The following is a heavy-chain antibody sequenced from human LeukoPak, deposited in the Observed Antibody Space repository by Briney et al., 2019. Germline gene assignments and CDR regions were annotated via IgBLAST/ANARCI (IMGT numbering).Heavy chain of an antibody. CDR3: ARDSKQQAYFDY. D-gene: IGHD5-18*01. V-gene: IGHV4-61*01. CDR2: IYYSGST. CDR1: GGSVSSGSYY. J-gene: IGHJ4*02. Sequence: SETLSLTCTVSGGSVSSGSYYWSWIRQPPGKGLEWIGYIYYSGSTNYNPSLKSRVTISVDTSKNQFSLKLSSVTAADTAVYYCARDSKQQAYFDYWGQGTLVTVSS.